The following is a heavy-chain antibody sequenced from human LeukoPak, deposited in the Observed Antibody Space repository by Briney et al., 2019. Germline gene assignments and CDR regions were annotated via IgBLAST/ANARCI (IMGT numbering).Heavy chain of an antibody. J-gene: IGHJ4*02. V-gene: IGHV1-24*01. D-gene: IGHD6-6*01. Sequence: ASVKVSCKVSGYTLTELSMHGVRQAPGTGLEWMGGFDPEDGETIYAQKFQGRVTMTEDTSTDTAYMELSSLRSEDTAVYYCARDYSSSSGFGYWGQGTLVTVSS. CDR1: GYTLTELS. CDR2: FDPEDGET. CDR3: ARDYSSSSGFGY.